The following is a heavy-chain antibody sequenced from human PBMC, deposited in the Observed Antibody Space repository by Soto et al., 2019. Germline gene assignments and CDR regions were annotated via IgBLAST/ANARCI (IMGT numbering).Heavy chain of an antibody. CDR3: ARKDNWNYIGGWFDP. J-gene: IGHJ5*02. Sequence: QVQLQESGPGLVKPSGTLSLTCAVSGGSISSSNWWSWVRQPPGKGLEWIGEIYHSGSTNYNPSLKRRGTLSVDKSKIQFSLTLSSVTAADTAVYYCARKDNWNYIGGWFDPGGQGTLVTVSS. CDR2: IYHSGST. V-gene: IGHV4-4*02. D-gene: IGHD1-7*01. CDR1: GGSISSSNW.